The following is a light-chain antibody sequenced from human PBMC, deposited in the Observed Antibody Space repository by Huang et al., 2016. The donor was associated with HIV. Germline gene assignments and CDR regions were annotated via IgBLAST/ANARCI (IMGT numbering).Light chain of an antibody. CDR2: GAS. J-gene: IGKJ1*01. V-gene: IGKV3-20*01. Sequence: EIVLTQSPGTLSLSPGERATLSCRASQSVSNNYLAWYQQRPGRAPRLLIYGASIRAPGIPGRFRGSASGTDFTLTINTLEPEDFAVYFCQQYSNSPLTFGQGTKVEMK. CDR3: QQYSNSPLT. CDR1: QSVSNNY.